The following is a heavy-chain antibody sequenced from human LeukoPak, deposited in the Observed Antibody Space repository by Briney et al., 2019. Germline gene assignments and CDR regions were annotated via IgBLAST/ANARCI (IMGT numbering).Heavy chain of an antibody. CDR2: IYYSGST. J-gene: IGHJ4*02. D-gene: IGHD4-17*01. V-gene: IGHV4-59*01. CDR3: ARAGVEDYGDYVVRD. CDR1: GGSISSYY. Sequence: PSETLSLTCTVSGGSISSYYWSWIRQPPGKGLEWIGYIYYSGSTNYNPSLKSRVTISVDTSKNQFPLKLSSVTAADTAVYYCARAGVEDYGDYVVRDWGQGTLVTVSS.